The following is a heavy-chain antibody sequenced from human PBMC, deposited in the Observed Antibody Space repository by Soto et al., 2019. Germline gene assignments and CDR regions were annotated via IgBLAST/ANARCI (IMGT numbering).Heavy chain of an antibody. D-gene: IGHD2-2*02. J-gene: IGHJ6*04. CDR3: AREAKVYCSSTSCYTGPIEDYYYYGMDV. CDR2: INPSGGST. CDR1: GYTFTRYY. V-gene: IGHV1-46*01. Sequence: GASVKVSCKASGYTFTRYYMHWVRQAPGQGLEWMGIINPSGGSTSYAQKFQDRVTMTRDTSTSTAYMELSSLRSEDTAVDYCAREAKVYCSSTSCYTGPIEDYYYYGMDVWGEGTTVTVSS.